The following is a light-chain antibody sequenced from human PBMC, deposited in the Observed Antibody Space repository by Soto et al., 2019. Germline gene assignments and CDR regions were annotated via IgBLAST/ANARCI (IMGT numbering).Light chain of an antibody. CDR1: QSVGSN. V-gene: IGKV3-15*01. CDR2: GAS. CDR3: QQYNNWPPDRT. Sequence: EIVMTQSPATLSVSPGERATLSCRASQSVGSNLXWYQQKPGQAHRILIYGASTRATGIPARFSGSGSGTEFTLTISSLQSEDFAIYFCQQYNNWPPDRTFGQGTKVEIK. J-gene: IGKJ1*01.